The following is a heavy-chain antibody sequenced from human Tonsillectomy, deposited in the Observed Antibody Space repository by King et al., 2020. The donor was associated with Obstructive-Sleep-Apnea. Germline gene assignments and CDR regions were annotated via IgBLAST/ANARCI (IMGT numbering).Heavy chain of an antibody. D-gene: IGHD3-22*01. CDR3: ARTLYFYDISGYMFDY. Sequence: QLQESGPGLVKPSETQSLTCTVSGGSINTRDYYWGWIRQPPGKGLEWISSISYRGSTYYNPSLRRRVTMSVDTSKNQFSLNLSSVTAADPAVYYCARTLYFYDISGYMFDYWGQGTLVTVSS. CDR1: GGSINTRDYY. J-gene: IGHJ4*02. V-gene: IGHV4-39*07. CDR2: ISYRGST.